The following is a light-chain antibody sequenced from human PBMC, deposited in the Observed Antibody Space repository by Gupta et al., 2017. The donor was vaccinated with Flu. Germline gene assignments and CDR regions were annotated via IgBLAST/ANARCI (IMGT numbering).Light chain of an antibody. CDR1: SSNIGADYD. CDR2: ENN. V-gene: IGLV1-40*01. CDR3: QSYDSSLTAWV. Sequence: QSVLTQPPSGSGAPGQRGIISCTGSSSNIGADYDVHWYQQLPGTAPKLLIYENNNRPSGVPDRFSASKSGTSASLAITGLQTEDEADYYCQSYDSSLTAWVFGGGTKLTVL. J-gene: IGLJ3*02.